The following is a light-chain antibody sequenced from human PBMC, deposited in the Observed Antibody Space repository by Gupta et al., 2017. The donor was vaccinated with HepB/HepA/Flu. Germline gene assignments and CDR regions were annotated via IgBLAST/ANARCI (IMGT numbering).Light chain of an antibody. CDR2: LGS. Sequence: DIVMTQSPLSLAVTPGEPASISCRSTQSLLGGDGHNYLDWYLVKPGQSPQLLIYLGSHRASGVPDRFSGSGSGTDFTLKISRAEAEDIGVYYCRRGLQTPSIFGQGTKLEIK. V-gene: IGKV2-28*01. J-gene: IGKJ2*01. CDR1: QSLLGGDGHNY. CDR3: RRGLQTPSI.